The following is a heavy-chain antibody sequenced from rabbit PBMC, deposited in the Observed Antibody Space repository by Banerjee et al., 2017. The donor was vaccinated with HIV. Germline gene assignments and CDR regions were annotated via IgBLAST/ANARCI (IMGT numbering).Heavy chain of an antibody. V-gene: IGHV1S40*01. CDR2: IDIGSSGSI. D-gene: IGHD1-1*01. CDR3: VRAYASSSGYYDWLDL. CDR1: GFSFSSGYD. J-gene: IGHJ5*01. Sequence: QSLEESGGGLVQPEGSLTLTCTASGFSFSSGYDMCWVRQAPGKGLEWIACIDIGSSGSIYYASWAKGRFTISKTSSTTVTLQMTSLTAADTATYFCVRAYASSSGYYDWLDLWGQGTLVTVS.